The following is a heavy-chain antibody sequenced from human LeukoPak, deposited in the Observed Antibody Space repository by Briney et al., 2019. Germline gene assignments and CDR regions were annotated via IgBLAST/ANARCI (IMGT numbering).Heavy chain of an antibody. V-gene: IGHV3-7*01. CDR2: IKQDGSEK. CDR1: GFTFSSYW. D-gene: IGHD6-19*01. Sequence: GGSLRLSCAASGFTFSSYWMSWVRQAPGKGLEWVANIKQDGSEKYYVDSVKGRFTISRDNAKNSLYLQMNSLRAEDTAVYYCARVEGSGWYWFYYYGMDVWGQGTTVTVSS. J-gene: IGHJ6*02. CDR3: ARVEGSGWYWFYYYGMDV.